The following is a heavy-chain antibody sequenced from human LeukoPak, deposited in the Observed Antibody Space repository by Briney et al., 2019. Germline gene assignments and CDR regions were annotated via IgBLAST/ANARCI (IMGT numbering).Heavy chain of an antibody. D-gene: IGHD4-17*01. CDR1: GFTFSAYA. V-gene: IGHV3-23*01. J-gene: IGHJ3*02. Sequence: GGSLRLSCTASGFTFSAYAMMWVRQAPGKGPEWVSAIRGGGGSAFYADSVKGRFTISRDNSKCTLFLQMNSLRAEDTAVYYCARDPNGDYIGAFDMWGPGTMVTVSS. CDR3: ARDPNGDYIGAFDM. CDR2: IRGGGGSA.